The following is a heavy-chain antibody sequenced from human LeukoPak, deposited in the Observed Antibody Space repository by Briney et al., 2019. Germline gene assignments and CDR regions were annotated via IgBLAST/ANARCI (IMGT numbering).Heavy chain of an antibody. CDR1: GFTFSDYY. Sequence: GGSLRPSCAASGFTFSDYYMSWIRQAPGKGLEWVSYISSSGSTIYYVDSVKGRFTISRDNAKNSLYLQMNSLRAEDTAVYYCARVRVYSNSGYDPHDAFDIWGQGTMVTVSS. CDR2: ISSSGSTI. V-gene: IGHV3-11*01. D-gene: IGHD5-12*01. J-gene: IGHJ3*02. CDR3: ARVRVYSNSGYDPHDAFDI.